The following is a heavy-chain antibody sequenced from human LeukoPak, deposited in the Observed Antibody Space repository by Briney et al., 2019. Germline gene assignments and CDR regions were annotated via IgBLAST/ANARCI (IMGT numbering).Heavy chain of an antibody. Sequence: SGGSLRLSCAASGLTFSSYGVHWVRQAPGKGLEWVAFIRYDGSNKYCADSVKGRFTISRDNSKNTLYLQMNSLRAEDTAVYYCAKDKHPVVAAAYGDAFDIWGQGTMVTVSS. CDR1: GLTFSSYG. CDR2: IRYDGSNK. J-gene: IGHJ3*02. D-gene: IGHD2-2*01. CDR3: AKDKHPVVAAAYGDAFDI. V-gene: IGHV3-30*02.